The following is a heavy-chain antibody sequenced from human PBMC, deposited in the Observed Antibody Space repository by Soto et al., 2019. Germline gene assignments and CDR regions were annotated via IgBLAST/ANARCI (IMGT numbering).Heavy chain of an antibody. CDR2: ISSSGRTT. Sequence: EVQLVESGGGLVQPGGSLRLSCAASGFTFSSYEMNCVRQAPGKGLEWVSYISSSGRTTYYADSVKGRFTISRDNAKNSLSLKMNSLRADDTAVYYCARDRDELVGIFPYYYGMDVWGQGTTVTVSS. V-gene: IGHV3-48*03. D-gene: IGHD2-21*01. CDR1: GFTFSSYE. J-gene: IGHJ6*02. CDR3: ARDRDELVGIFPYYYGMDV.